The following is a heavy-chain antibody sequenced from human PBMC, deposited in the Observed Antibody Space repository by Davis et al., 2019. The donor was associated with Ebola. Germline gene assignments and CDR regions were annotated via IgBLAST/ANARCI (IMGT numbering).Heavy chain of an antibody. J-gene: IGHJ5*02. Sequence: SETLSLTCTVSGGSISSYYWSWIRQPPGKGLEWIGYIYYSGSTNYNPSLKSRVTISVDTSKNQFSLKLSSVTAADTAVYYCARQYYDFPVPPNWFDPWGQGTLVTVSS. V-gene: IGHV4-59*08. CDR3: ARQYYDFPVPPNWFDP. CDR2: IYYSGST. D-gene: IGHD3-3*01. CDR1: GGSISSYY.